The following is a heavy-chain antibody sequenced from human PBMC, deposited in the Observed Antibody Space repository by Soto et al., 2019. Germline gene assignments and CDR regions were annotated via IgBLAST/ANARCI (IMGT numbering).Heavy chain of an antibody. V-gene: IGHV1-18*01. D-gene: IGHD6-19*01. CDR3: AREVVSSGYYFFRFDP. CDR2: INAYRGNT. CDR1: GYTFSNYG. J-gene: IGHJ5*02. Sequence: ASVKVSCKASGYTFSNYGIAWVRQAPGQGLEWVGWINAYRGNTNYAQKVQGRVTMTADTSTNTAYMELTSLRSDDTAVYFCAREVVSSGYYFFRFDPWGQGALVSVSS.